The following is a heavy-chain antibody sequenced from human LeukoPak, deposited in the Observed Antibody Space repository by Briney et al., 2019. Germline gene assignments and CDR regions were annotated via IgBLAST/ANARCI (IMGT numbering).Heavy chain of an antibody. D-gene: IGHD3-10*01. CDR1: GGTFSSYA. J-gene: IGHJ4*02. CDR3: ARSTLWFGESEPFDY. CDR2: IIPIFGTA. Sequence: AASVKVSCKASGGTFSSYAISWVRQAPGQGLEWMGGIIPIFGTANYAQKFQGRVTITADESTSTAYMELSSLRSEDTAVYYCARSTLWFGESEPFDYWGQGTLVTVSS. V-gene: IGHV1-69*13.